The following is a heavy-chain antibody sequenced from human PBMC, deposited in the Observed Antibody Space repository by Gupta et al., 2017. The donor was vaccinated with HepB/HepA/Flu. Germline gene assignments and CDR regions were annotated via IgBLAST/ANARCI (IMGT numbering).Heavy chain of an antibody. CDR1: GFPFSTYA. CDR3: ARGSGWTLDY. D-gene: IGHD6-19*01. V-gene: IGHV3-30-3*01. Sequence: QVQLVESGGGVVQPGRSLRLSCAASGFPFSTYALHWVRQAPGKGLEWVAGIPFDGGNKFYADSVKGRLTISRDNVKNTLYLQMNSLRVEDTAVYYCARGSGWTLDYWGQGTLLTVSS. J-gene: IGHJ4*02. CDR2: IPFDGGNK.